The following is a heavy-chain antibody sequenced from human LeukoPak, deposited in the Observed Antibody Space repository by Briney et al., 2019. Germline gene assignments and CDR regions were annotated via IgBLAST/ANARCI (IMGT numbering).Heavy chain of an antibody. V-gene: IGHV4-39*01. CDR2: IYYSGTT. CDR1: GGSISSVNYY. D-gene: IGHD3-10*01. J-gene: IGHJ4*02. Sequence: SETLSLTCTVSGGSISSVNYYWGWIRQPPGKGLEWSGSIYYSGTTYYTPSLKSRVTISVYTSKNQFSLKLSSVTAADTALYYCAKHYMGSSYNHGLDCWGQGTLVTVSS. CDR3: AKHYMGSSYNHGLDC.